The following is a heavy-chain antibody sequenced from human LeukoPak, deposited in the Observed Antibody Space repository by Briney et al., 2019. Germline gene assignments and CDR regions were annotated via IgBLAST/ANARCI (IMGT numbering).Heavy chain of an antibody. V-gene: IGHV3-23*01. CDR3: AKIVVAWDPNNWFDP. D-gene: IGHD3-22*01. CDR1: GFTFSSYG. J-gene: IGHJ5*02. Sequence: GGSLRLSCAVSGFTFSSYGMSWVRQAPGKGLEWVSAISGSGGSTYYADSVKGRFTISRDNSKNTLYLQMNSLRAEDTAVYYCAKIVVAWDPNNWFDPWGQGTLVTVSS. CDR2: ISGSGGST.